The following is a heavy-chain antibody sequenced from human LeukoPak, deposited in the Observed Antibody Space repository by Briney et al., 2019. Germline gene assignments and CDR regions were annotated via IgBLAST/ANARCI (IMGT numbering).Heavy chain of an antibody. J-gene: IGHJ4*02. V-gene: IGHV1-2*02. D-gene: IGHD5-18*01. CDR2: VNHKSGAP. CDR1: GYSFIDYY. CDR3: ARPTRSGGSGYESFDY. Sequence: ASVKLSCKACGYSFIDYYIHWVRQDPGQEIEWMGWVNHKSGAPNVAQKFQGRVTMTLDTSITTAYMDVSSLRSDDTAVYYCARPTRSGGSGYESFDYWGQGTLVTVSS.